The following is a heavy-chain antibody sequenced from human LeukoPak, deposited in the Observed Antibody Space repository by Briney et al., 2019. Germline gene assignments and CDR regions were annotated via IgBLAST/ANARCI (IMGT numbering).Heavy chain of an antibody. V-gene: IGHV4-34*01. D-gene: IGHD3-22*01. CDR2: INYSGST. J-gene: IGHJ3*02. CDR1: GGSYSGYY. Sequence: PSETLSLTCAVYGGSYSGYYWSWLRQPPGKGLEWIGEINYSGSTQYNPSLKSRVNLPVETSKNQFSPKLSSVTRGDTAVLYFGRGGYYYDSSGYFPAFDIWGQGTMVTVSS. CDR3: GRGGYYYDSSGYFPAFDI.